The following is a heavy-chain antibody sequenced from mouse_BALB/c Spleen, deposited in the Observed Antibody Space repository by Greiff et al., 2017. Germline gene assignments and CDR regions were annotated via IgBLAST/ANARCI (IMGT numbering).Heavy chain of an antibody. CDR1: GFNIKDTY. J-gene: IGHJ4*01. V-gene: IGHV14-3*02. Sequence: VQLQQSGAELVKPGASVKLSCTASGFNIKDTYMHWVKQRPEQGLEWIGRIDPANGNTKYDPKFQGKATITADTSSNTAYLQLSSLTSEDTAVYYCAGGNYGDAMAYWGQGTSVTVSS. CDR3: AGGNYGDAMAY. CDR2: IDPANGNT. D-gene: IGHD2-1*01.